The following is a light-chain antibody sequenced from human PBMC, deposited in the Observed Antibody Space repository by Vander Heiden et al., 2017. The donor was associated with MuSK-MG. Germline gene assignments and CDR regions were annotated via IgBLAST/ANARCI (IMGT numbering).Light chain of an antibody. Sequence: DIQMTQSPSSLSASVGDRVTITCRASQGISSYLNWYQQKPGKAPKLLIYAASSLQSGVPPRFSGSGSGTDVTLTISSLQPEDVATYYCQQSYSTPRTFGQGTKVEIK. CDR1: QGISSY. CDR3: QQSYSTPRT. CDR2: AAS. V-gene: IGKV1-39*01. J-gene: IGKJ1*01.